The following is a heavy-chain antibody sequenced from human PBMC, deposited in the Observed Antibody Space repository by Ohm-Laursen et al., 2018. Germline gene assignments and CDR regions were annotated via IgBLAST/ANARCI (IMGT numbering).Heavy chain of an antibody. Sequence: ASVKVSCQASGYTFTDYYMHWVRQAPGQGLECMGWINPNSGNTAYAQKFQGIVTMTRNTSISTAYMELSRLRSDDTAVYYWARGLGYCSSTSCYRYYYYGMDVWGQGTTVTVSS. CDR2: INPNSGNT. D-gene: IGHD2-2*01. V-gene: IGHV1-2*02. CDR1: GYTFTDYY. J-gene: IGHJ6*02. CDR3: ARGLGYCSSTSCYRYYYYGMDV.